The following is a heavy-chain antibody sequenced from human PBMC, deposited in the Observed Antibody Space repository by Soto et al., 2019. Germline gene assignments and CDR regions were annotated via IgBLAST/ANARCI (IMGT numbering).Heavy chain of an antibody. J-gene: IGHJ5*02. CDR1: GFTFSNYA. CDR2: LSGSGDST. Sequence: GGSLRLSCAASGFTFSNYAMSWVRQAPGKGLEWVSALSGSGDSTYYADSVKGRFTISRDNSKNTLYLQMNSLRAEDTAVYYCAKDGGTQRPNWFDPWGQGTLVTVSS. D-gene: IGHD3-16*01. CDR3: AKDGGTQRPNWFDP. V-gene: IGHV3-23*01.